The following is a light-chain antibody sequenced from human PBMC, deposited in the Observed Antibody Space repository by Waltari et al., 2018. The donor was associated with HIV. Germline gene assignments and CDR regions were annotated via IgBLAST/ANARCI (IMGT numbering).Light chain of an antibody. Sequence: DIQMTQSPSTLSASVGDRVTTTCRASQSISSWLAWYQQKPGKAPKLLIYEASSLVSGVPSRFSGGGSGTEFTLTITSLQPDDFATYYCQQFETYSTFGQGTEVEVK. J-gene: IGKJ1*01. CDR1: QSISSW. V-gene: IGKV1-5*03. CDR2: EAS. CDR3: QQFETYST.